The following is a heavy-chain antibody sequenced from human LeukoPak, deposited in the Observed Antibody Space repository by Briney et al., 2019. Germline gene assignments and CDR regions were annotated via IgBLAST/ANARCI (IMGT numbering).Heavy chain of an antibody. D-gene: IGHD1-26*01. Sequence: GGSLRLSCAASGFTFSSYAMHWVRQAPGKGLEWVAVISYDGSNKYYADSVKGRFTISRDNSKNTLYLQMNSLRAEDTAVYYCARDIATAGYFDYWGQGTLVTVSS. CDR3: ARDIATAGYFDY. J-gene: IGHJ4*02. V-gene: IGHV3-30*04. CDR1: GFTFSSYA. CDR2: ISYDGSNK.